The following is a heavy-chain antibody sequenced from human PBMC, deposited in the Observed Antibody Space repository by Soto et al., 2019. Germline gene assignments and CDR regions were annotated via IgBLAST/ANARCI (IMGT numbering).Heavy chain of an antibody. D-gene: IGHD2-15*01. CDR2: INSDGSIT. J-gene: IGHJ5*02. CDR1: GFTFTNHW. V-gene: IGHV3-74*01. Sequence: EVQLVESGGGLVQSGGSLRLSCAASGFTFTNHWMHWVRQVPGKGLVWVSRINSDGSITRYADTVKGRFTISRDNAKNTVDLQMNSLRAEDTAVYYCARGIYCGGGSCYLDNWFDPWGQGSLVSVSS. CDR3: ARGIYCGGGSCYLDNWFDP.